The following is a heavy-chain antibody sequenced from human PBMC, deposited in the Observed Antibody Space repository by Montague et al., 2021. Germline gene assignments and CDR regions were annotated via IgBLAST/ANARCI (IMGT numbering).Heavy chain of an antibody. V-gene: IGHV3-43*02. Sequence: SLSLSCPASGFTFDDFAMHLLRQVPAKGLEWVSLIFGECYDTKSADSLKGRFTIPRDNSRNSLYLHVDSLKPEDSALYFCSKGRDAPDYYAMDVWGQGTTVTVS. CDR3: SKGRDAPDYYAMDV. CDR1: GFTFDDFA. J-gene: IGHJ6*02. D-gene: IGHD3-10*01. CDR2: IFGECYDT.